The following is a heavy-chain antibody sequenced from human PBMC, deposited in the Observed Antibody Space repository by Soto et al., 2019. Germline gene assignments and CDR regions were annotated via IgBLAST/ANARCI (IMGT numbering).Heavy chain of an antibody. CDR2: INHSGST. D-gene: IGHD6-19*01. Sequence: SETLSLTCAVYGGSFSGYYWSWIRQPPGKGLEWIGEINHSGSTNYNPSLKSRVTISVDTSKNQFSLKLSSVTAADTAVYYCARGHLYRYSSGWIDYWSQGTLVTVSS. CDR3: ARGHLYRYSSGWIDY. J-gene: IGHJ4*02. V-gene: IGHV4-34*01. CDR1: GGSFSGYY.